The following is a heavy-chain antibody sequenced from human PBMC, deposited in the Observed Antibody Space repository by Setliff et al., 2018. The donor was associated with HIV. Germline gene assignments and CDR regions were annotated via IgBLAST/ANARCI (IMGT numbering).Heavy chain of an antibody. CDR2: INANSGSP. CDR3: ARRLYGDYGGDLNWLDP. Sequence: ASVKVSCKTSGYNFENYAINWVRQAPGQGLEWMGWINANSGSPTYAQAFTGRFFFSVDTAVATAYLQINNLKTEDTAVYFCARRLYGDYGGDLNWLDPWGHGTRVTVSS. V-gene: IGHV7-4-1*02. CDR1: GYNFENYA. J-gene: IGHJ5*02. D-gene: IGHD4-17*01.